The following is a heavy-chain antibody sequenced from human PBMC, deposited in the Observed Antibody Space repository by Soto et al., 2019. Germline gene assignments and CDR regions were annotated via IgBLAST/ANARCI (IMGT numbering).Heavy chain of an antibody. Sequence: SGPTLVNPTQTLTLTCTLSGYSLSTSGMCVSWIRQPPGKALEWLARIDWDEDKYYSTSLKTRLTISKDTSKNQVVLTMTNMDPVDTATYYCARTYVWSGSSGQGMDVWGQGTTVTVSS. V-gene: IGHV2-70*11. CDR3: ARTYVWSGSSGQGMDV. D-gene: IGHD6-13*01. CDR2: IDWDEDK. CDR1: GYSLSTSGMC. J-gene: IGHJ6*02.